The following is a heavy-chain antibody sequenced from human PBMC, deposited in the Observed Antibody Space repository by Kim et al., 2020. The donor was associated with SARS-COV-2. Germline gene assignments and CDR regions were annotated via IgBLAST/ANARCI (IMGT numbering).Heavy chain of an antibody. CDR2: ISYDGTIQ. J-gene: IGHJ5*02. Sequence: GGSLRLSCAASGLTFRNYGMHWVRQAPGKGLEWVADISYDGTIQYYGDSVEGRFTISRDNSKNKLYLQMNSLRVEDTAVYYCSKGPIAVVPGGKMWLDPWGQGTLVTVSS. D-gene: IGHD2-2*01. CDR1: GLTFRNYG. V-gene: IGHV3-30*18. CDR3: SKGPIAVVPGGKMWLDP.